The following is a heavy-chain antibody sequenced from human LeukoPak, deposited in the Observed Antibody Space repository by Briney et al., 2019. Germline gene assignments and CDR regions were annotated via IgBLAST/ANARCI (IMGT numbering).Heavy chain of an antibody. Sequence: SETLSLTCTVSGVSISSSNSYWGWIRQPPGKGLEWIGSIYYSGNTYYNASLKSRVTISVDTSKNQFSLKLSSVTAADTAVYYCASRSVAHEYYFDYWGQGTLVTVSS. CDR3: ASRSVAHEYYFDY. V-gene: IGHV4-39*07. J-gene: IGHJ4*02. CDR1: GVSISSSNSY. D-gene: IGHD4-23*01. CDR2: IYYSGNT.